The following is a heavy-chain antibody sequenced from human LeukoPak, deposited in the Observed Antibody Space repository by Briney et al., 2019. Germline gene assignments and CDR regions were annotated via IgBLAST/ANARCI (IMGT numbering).Heavy chain of an antibody. Sequence: ASVKVSCKASGYTFTNYYIHWVRQAPGQGLEWTGIINPSGGSTSYAQKFQGRVTMTRDTSTSTVYMELSSLRSEDTAVYYCASPFDDYGDYSASNAFDIWGQGTMVTVSS. CDR2: INPSGGST. CDR1: GYTFTNYY. CDR3: ASPFDDYGDYSASNAFDI. D-gene: IGHD4-17*01. J-gene: IGHJ3*02. V-gene: IGHV1-46*01.